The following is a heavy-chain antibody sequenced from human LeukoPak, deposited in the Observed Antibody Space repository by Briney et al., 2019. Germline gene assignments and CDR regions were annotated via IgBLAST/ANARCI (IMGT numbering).Heavy chain of an antibody. J-gene: IGHJ4*02. CDR1: GGSISSYY. CDR3: ARGTEYSSSWPFDY. Sequence: SETLSLTCTVSGGSISSYYWSWIRQPAGKGLEWIGRIYTSGSTNYNPSLKSRVTMSVDTSKNQFSLKLSSVTAADTAVYYCARGTEYSSSWPFDYWGQGTLVTVSS. D-gene: IGHD6-6*01. V-gene: IGHV4-4*07. CDR2: IYTSGST.